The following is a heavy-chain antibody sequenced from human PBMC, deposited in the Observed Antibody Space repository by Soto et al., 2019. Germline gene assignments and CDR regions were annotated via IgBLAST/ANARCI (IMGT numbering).Heavy chain of an antibody. CDR1: GFTFSSYS. V-gene: IGHV3-48*01. CDR3: ARQKGALAYNWFDP. CDR2: ISSSSSTL. D-gene: IGHD3-16*01. Sequence: EVQLVESGGGLVQPGGSLRLSCAASGFTFSSYSMNWVRQAPGRGLEWVSYISSSSSTLYYADSLEGRFTISRDNAKNSLYLQMNSLRAEDTAVYYCARQKGALAYNWFDPWGQGTLVTVSS. J-gene: IGHJ5*02.